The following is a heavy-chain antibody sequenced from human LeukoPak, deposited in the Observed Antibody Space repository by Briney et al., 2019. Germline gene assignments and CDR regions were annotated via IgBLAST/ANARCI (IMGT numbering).Heavy chain of an antibody. J-gene: IGHJ5*01. D-gene: IGHD3-16*01. CDR2: IRDSGET. CDR1: GFSVSNYY. CDR3: ARDRAVTQVWVEFDS. Sequence: PGGSLRLSCAGSGFSVSNYYMNWVRQAPGKGLEWVSLIRDSGETFYADTVKGRFTISRYNSKNTVYLQMNRLRVEDTAVYFCARDRAVTQVWVEFDSWGQGTLVTVSS. V-gene: IGHV3-66*03.